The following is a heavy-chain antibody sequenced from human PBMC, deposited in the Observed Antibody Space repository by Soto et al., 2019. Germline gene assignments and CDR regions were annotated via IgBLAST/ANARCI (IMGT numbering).Heavy chain of an antibody. CDR3: VRERKYQLLSWYWFDP. J-gene: IGHJ5*02. D-gene: IGHD2-2*01. V-gene: IGHV6-1*01. Sequence: SQTLSLTCAISGDSVSSNTAAWSRIRQSPSRGLEWLGRTYYKSTWYNDYAVSVKSRITIHPDTFKNQVSLQLNSVTPEDTAVYYCVRERKYQLLSWYWFDPWGQGTVVTVSS. CDR1: GDSVSSNTAA. CDR2: TYYKSTWYN.